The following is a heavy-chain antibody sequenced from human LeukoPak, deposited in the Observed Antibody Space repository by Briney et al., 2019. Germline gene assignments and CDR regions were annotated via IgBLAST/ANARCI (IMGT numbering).Heavy chain of an antibody. CDR3: VRDDYGY. D-gene: IGHD4/OR15-4a*01. CDR2: INPNSGGT. V-gene: IGHV1-2*02. J-gene: IGHJ4*02. Sequence: GGSVTVSCKASGYTFTGNYIHWVRQAPGQGVEWMGWINPNSGGTNYAQKFQGRVTMTRDTSISTTYMELSRVRSYDTAVYYCVRDDYGYWGQGTLVTVSS. CDR1: GYTFTGNY.